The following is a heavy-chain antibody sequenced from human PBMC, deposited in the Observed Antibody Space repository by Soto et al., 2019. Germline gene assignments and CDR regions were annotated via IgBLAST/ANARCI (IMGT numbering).Heavy chain of an antibody. D-gene: IGHD2-21*01. J-gene: IGHJ3*02. Sequence: EASVKVSCKASGGTFSSYAISWVRQAPGQGLEWMGGIIPIFGTANYAQKFQGRVTITADESTSTAYMELSSLRSEDTAVYYCARIERGLDAFDIWGQGTMVTVSS. CDR3: ARIERGLDAFDI. V-gene: IGHV1-69*13. CDR1: GGTFSSYA. CDR2: IIPIFGTA.